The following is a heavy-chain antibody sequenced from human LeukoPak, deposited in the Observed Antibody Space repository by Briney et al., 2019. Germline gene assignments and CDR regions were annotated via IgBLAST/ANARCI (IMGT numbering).Heavy chain of an antibody. V-gene: IGHV1-24*01. CDR1: GYTLTELC. D-gene: IGHD2-15*01. CDR2: FDPEDGET. Sequence: AAGTVCFKVSGYTLTELCMHWVRQAPGKGLGGMGGFDPEDGETIYAQKFQGRVTMTEDTSTATAYMELSSLRSEDTAVYYCARLPGSAAGVGMDVWGKGTTVTVSS. CDR3: ARLPGSAAGVGMDV. J-gene: IGHJ6*04.